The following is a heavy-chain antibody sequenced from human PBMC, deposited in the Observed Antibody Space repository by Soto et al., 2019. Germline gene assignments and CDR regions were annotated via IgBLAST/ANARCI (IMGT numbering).Heavy chain of an antibody. CDR1: GDSMSSSDYY. D-gene: IGHD6-19*01. J-gene: IGHJ4*02. CDR2: IYYSGST. V-gene: IGHV4-39*01. CDR3: ARRTVNIRTFYSGLKTHCFDY. Sequence: PSETVSLTCAVSGDSMSSSDYYWGWIRQPPGKGLEWIGSIYYSGSTYYNPSLQSRVAISVDTSKNQFSLKLKSVTAADTAIYYCARRTVNIRTFYSGLKTHCFDYWGQGAPVTVSS.